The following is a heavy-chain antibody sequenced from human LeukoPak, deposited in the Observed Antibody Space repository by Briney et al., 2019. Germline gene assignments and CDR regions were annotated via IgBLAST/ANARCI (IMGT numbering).Heavy chain of an antibody. J-gene: IGHJ5*02. V-gene: IGHV4-59*01. D-gene: IGHD3-10*01. Sequence: SETLSLTCTVSGGSISSYYWSWIRQPPGKGLEWIGYIYYSGSTNYNPSLKSRVTISVDTSKNQFSLKLSSVTAADTAVYYCARQKEVRVSGIDPWGQGTLVTVSS. CDR2: IYYSGST. CDR3: ARQKEVRVSGIDP. CDR1: GGSISSYY.